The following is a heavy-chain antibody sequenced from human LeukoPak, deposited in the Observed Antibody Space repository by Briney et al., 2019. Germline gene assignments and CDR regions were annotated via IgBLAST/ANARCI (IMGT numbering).Heavy chain of an antibody. J-gene: IGHJ1*01. Sequence: ASVKVSCKASGYTFTDYYMHWVRQAPGQGLEWMGWINPNSGDTNFAQEFQGWVTMTRDTSISTTYIELSRSRSDDTAMYYCARGSPVAAAGTAHFHHWGQGTLVTVSS. V-gene: IGHV1-2*04. D-gene: IGHD6-13*01. CDR1: GYTFTDYY. CDR3: ARGSPVAAAGTAHFHH. CDR2: INPNSGDT.